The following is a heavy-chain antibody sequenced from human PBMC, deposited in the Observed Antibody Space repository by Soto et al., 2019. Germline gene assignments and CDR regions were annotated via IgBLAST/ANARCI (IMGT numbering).Heavy chain of an antibody. V-gene: IGHV3-23*01. D-gene: IGHD6-19*01. CDR1: GFTFNSYA. CDR2: ISDIGGTT. CDR3: ARDYSSACKTVDY. Sequence: EVQLLESGGGLVQPGRSLRLSCAASGFTFNSYAVSWVRQAPGKGLEWVSAISDIGGTTYYADSVKGRFTISRDNSENTLYLQMNSLRAEDTAVYYCARDYSSACKTVDYWGQGTLVTVSS. J-gene: IGHJ4*02.